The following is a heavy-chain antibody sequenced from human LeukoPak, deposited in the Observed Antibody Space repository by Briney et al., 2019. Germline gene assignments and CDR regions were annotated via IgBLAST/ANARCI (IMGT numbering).Heavy chain of an antibody. J-gene: IGHJ5*02. CDR3: ARQRVAAAGPNWFDP. D-gene: IGHD6-13*01. V-gene: IGHV1-2*02. Sequence: ASVNDSCKASVYTFTCSYMHWVRQAPGQGLEWMGWINPNTGGTNYAQQFQGRVTMTRDTSISTAYMELSRLKSDDTAVYYCARQRVAAAGPNWFDPWGQGTLVTVSS. CDR1: VYTFTCSY. CDR2: INPNTGGT.